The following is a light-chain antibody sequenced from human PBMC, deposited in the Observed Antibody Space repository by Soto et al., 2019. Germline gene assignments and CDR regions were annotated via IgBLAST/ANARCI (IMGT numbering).Light chain of an antibody. V-gene: IGKV1-39*01. CDR2: VAS. CDR3: QESFSTPSIT. J-gene: IGKJ5*01. Sequence: DIQMTQFPSSLSASVGDRVTITCRASQSISSYLNWYQQKPGKPPKLLIYVASTLPSGVPSRFSGSGSGTDFTLTISSLQPEDFATYYCQESFSTPSITFGQGTRLDIK. CDR1: QSISSY.